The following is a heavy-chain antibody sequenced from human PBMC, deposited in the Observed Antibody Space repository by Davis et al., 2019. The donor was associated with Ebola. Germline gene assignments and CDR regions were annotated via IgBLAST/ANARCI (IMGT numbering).Heavy chain of an antibody. CDR1: GFTFDDYG. Sequence: GSLRLSCAASGFTFDDYGMSWVRQAPGKGLEWVSGINWNGGSTGYADSVKGRFTISRDNAKNSLYLQMNSLRAEDTALYYCARGISSWPSDAFDIWGQGTMVTVSS. J-gene: IGHJ3*02. CDR2: INWNGGST. D-gene: IGHD6-13*01. CDR3: ARGISSWPSDAFDI. V-gene: IGHV3-20*04.